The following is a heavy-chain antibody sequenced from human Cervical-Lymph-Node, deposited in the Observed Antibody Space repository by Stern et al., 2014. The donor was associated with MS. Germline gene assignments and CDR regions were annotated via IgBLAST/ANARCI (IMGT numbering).Heavy chain of an antibody. J-gene: IGHJ4*02. CDR1: GGIFISST. Sequence: QVRLVQSGAELKKPGSSVQVSCTTSGGIFISSTITWVRQVPGQGLEWMGDISPGLDSVDYAQEFQGRFTLTADDSTNTVYMELTSLQSGDTAMYYCARDGFDSGSALAFWGQGTLVTVSS. CDR2: ISPGLDSV. V-gene: IGHV1-69*16. CDR3: ARDGFDSGSALAF. D-gene: IGHD6-19*01.